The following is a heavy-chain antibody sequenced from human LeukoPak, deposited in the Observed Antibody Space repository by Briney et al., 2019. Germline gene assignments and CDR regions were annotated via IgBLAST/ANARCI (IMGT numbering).Heavy chain of an antibody. J-gene: IGHJ6*03. CDR1: GYSISSGYY. D-gene: IGHD3-10*01. V-gene: IGHV4-38-2*01. Sequence: PSGTLSLTCAVSGYSISSGYYWGWIRQPPGKGLEWIGSIYHSGSTYYNPSLKSRVTISVDTSKNQFSLKLSSVTAADTAVYYCARLEVLLYYYYYIDVWDRGTTVTVSS. CDR3: ARLEVLLYYYYYIDV. CDR2: IYHSGST.